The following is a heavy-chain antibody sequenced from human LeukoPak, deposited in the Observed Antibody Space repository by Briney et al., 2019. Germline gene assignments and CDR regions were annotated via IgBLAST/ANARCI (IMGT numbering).Heavy chain of an antibody. J-gene: IGHJ4*02. CDR1: GFTFSSYA. CDR2: ISYDGSNK. Sequence: GGSLRLSCAASGFTFSSYAMHWVRQAPGKGLEWVAVISYDGSNKYYADSVKGRFTISRDNSKNTLYLHMNSLRAEDTAVYYCARETYDFWSGYYKGGVGDYWGQGTLVTVSS. D-gene: IGHD3-3*01. V-gene: IGHV3-30-3*01. CDR3: ARETYDFWSGYYKGGVGDY.